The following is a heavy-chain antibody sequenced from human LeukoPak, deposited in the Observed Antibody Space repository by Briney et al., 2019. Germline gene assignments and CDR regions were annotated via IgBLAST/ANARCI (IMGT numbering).Heavy chain of an antibody. V-gene: IGHV4-59*01. CDR1: GGSMSNYY. J-gene: IGHJ6*02. CDR2: IHSSGST. CDR3: ARDSRDSSGYYHAGMDV. D-gene: IGHD3-22*01. Sequence: PSETLSLTCTASGGSMSNYYWNWIRQPPGKGLEWIGYIHSSGSTNYNPALKSRVTISVDTSKNQFSLKLSSVTAADTAIYYCARDSRDSSGYYHAGMDVWGQGTTVTVSS.